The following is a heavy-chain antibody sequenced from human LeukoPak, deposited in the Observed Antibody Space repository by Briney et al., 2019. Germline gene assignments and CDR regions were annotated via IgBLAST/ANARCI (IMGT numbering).Heavy chain of an antibody. Sequence: GGSLRLSCAASGFTFSSYWMSWVRQAPGKGLEWVANMNQDGSEKYYVDSVKGRFTISRDNAKKSLYLQMNSLRAEDTAVYYCAKTSSRRQLVSAYFDYWGQGTLVTISS. V-gene: IGHV3-7*03. CDR2: MNQDGSEK. J-gene: IGHJ4*02. CDR1: GFTFSSYW. CDR3: AKTSSRRQLVSAYFDY. D-gene: IGHD6-6*01.